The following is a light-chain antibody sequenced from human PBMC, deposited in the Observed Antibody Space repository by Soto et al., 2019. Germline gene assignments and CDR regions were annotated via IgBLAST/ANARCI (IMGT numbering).Light chain of an antibody. CDR1: QSVLYSSNNKNY. J-gene: IGKJ2*01. CDR3: QQYESTPPT. Sequence: DIVMTQSPDSLAVSLGERATINCKSSQSVLYSSNNKNYLAWYQQRPGQPPKLLIYWASTRESGVPDRFSGSWSGTDFTLTITSLQAEDVAVYYCQQYESTPPTFGQATKLEIK. CDR2: WAS. V-gene: IGKV4-1*01.